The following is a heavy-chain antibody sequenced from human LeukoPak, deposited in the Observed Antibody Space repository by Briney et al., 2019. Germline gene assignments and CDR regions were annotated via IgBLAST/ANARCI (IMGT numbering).Heavy chain of an antibody. Sequence: SETLSLTCAVYGGSFSGYYWSWLRQPPGKGLEWIGEINHSGSTNYNPSLKSRVTISVDTSKNQFSLKLSSVTAADTAVYYCARIQLWLRSWFDPWGQGTLVTVSS. J-gene: IGHJ5*02. CDR2: INHSGST. D-gene: IGHD5-18*01. CDR3: ARIQLWLRSWFDP. V-gene: IGHV4-34*01. CDR1: GGSFSGYY.